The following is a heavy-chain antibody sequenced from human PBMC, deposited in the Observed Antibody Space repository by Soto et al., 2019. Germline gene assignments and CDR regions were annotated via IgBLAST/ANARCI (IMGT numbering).Heavy chain of an antibody. J-gene: IGHJ4*02. CDR3: ARTTFYDIFTAYYSLFDY. Sequence: QVQLQESGPGLVKPSQTLTLTCTVSGGSISSGSFYWSWIRQHPGKGLEGIGHISDSGSSYYNPCLDSRVTISVDTSKIHFSLKLSAATAADTAVYFCARTTFYDIFTAYYSLFDYWGQGTLVTVSS. V-gene: IGHV4-31*03. CDR2: ISDSGSS. D-gene: IGHD3-9*01. CDR1: GGSISSGSFY.